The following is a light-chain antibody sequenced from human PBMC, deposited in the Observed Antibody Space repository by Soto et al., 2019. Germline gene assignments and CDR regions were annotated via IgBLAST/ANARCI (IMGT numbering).Light chain of an antibody. CDR1: QSVSSAY. CDR2: GAS. CDR3: QQYGGSVPIT. Sequence: EIVLTQSPGTLSLSPGERATLSCRASQSVSSAYLAWYQQKPGQAPRLLISGASSRATGIPDRFSGSGSGTDFSLIISGLEPEDFAVYYCQQYGGSVPITFGQGTRLDIK. J-gene: IGKJ5*01. V-gene: IGKV3-20*01.